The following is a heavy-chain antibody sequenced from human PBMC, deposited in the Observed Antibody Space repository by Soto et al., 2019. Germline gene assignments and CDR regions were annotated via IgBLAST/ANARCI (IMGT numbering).Heavy chain of an antibody. CDR3: ARHSSSWPIFDY. D-gene: IGHD6-13*01. CDR1: GGSIGNSY. CDR2: IYYSGSS. J-gene: IGHJ4*02. Sequence: QVQLQESGPGLVKPSETLSLTCTVSGGSIGNSYWSWIRQSPGKGLEWIGYIYYSGSSNYNPSLMRRVATSVDTSKHQFSQMLSSVTAADTAVYYCARHSSSWPIFDYWGQGTLVIVSS. V-gene: IGHV4-59*08.